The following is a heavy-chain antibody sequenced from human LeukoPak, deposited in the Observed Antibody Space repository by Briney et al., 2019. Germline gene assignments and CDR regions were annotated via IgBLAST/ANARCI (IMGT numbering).Heavy chain of an antibody. J-gene: IGHJ4*02. V-gene: IGHV3-30-3*01. CDR3: AREDTAIDY. CDR1: GFPFSSYA. D-gene: IGHD5-18*01. Sequence: GRSLRLSCAASGFPFSSYAMHWVRQAPGKGLEWVAVISYDGSNKYYADSVKGRFTISRDNSKNTLYLQMNSLRAEDTAVYYCAREDTAIDYWGQGTLVTVSS. CDR2: ISYDGSNK.